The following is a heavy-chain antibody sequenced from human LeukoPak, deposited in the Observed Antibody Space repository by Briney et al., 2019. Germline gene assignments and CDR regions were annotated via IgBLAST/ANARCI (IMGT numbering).Heavy chain of an antibody. CDR1: GFTFSSYW. V-gene: IGHV3-74*01. Sequence: GGSLRLSCAASGFTFSSYWMHWVRQAPGKGLVWVSRINSAGSSTNYADSLKGRFTVSRDNAKNTLYLQMNSLRAEDTAVYYCAKDILAAGLFFDYWGQGILVTVSS. J-gene: IGHJ4*02. CDR3: AKDILAAGLFFDY. D-gene: IGHD6-13*01. CDR2: INSAGSST.